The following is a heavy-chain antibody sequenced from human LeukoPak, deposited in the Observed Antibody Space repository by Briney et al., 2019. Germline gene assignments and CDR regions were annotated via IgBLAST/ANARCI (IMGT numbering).Heavy chain of an antibody. CDR3: TIDYGDFLFDY. CDR2: IKSKTDGGTT. J-gene: IGHJ4*02. CDR1: GFTFSNAW. D-gene: IGHD4-17*01. Sequence: PGGSLRLSCAASGFTFSNAWMSWVRQAPGKGLEWVGRIKSKTDGGTTDYAAPVKGRFTISRDDSKNTLYLQMNSLKTEDTAVYYCTIDYGDFLFDYWGQGTLVTVSS. V-gene: IGHV3-15*01.